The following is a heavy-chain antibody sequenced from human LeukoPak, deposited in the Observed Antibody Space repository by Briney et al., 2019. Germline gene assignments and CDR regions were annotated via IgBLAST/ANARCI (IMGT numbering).Heavy chain of an antibody. D-gene: IGHD3-16*02. CDR1: GDSISGNY. V-gene: IGHV4-59*01. CDR2: IYFSGST. Sequence: SETLSLTCIVSGDSISGNYWSWIRQPPGKGLEWIGYIYFSGSTNYNPSLKSRVTISVDTSKNQFSLKLTSVTAADTAVYYCASSRRPYGYRFDYWGQGTLVTVSS. J-gene: IGHJ4*02. CDR3: ASSRRPYGYRFDY.